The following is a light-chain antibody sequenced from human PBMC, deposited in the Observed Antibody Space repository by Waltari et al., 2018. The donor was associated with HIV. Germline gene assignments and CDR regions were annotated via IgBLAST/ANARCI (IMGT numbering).Light chain of an antibody. CDR2: DAS. V-gene: IGKV3-11*01. Sequence: EIVLTQSPATLYLSPGDRATLSCRASEDDSTYLAWYQQRSGQSPRLLIYDASVRATGVPARFSGSGSGTDSTLTISSLDPEDFAVYYCQQRSNWPPAPTFGGGTKVEIK. CDR3: QQRSNWPPAPT. J-gene: IGKJ4*01. CDR1: EDDSTY.